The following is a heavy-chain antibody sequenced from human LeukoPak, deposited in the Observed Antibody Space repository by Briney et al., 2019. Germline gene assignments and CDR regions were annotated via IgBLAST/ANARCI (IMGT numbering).Heavy chain of an antibody. J-gene: IGHJ1*01. CDR2: FDPEDGET. V-gene: IGHV1-24*01. Sequence: ASVKVSCKVSGYTLTELTMHWVRQAPGKGLEWMGRFDPEDGETIYAQKFQGRVTMTEDTSTNTAYMELSSLRSEDTAVYYCATQQLVRFVLRFQHWGQGTLVTVSS. CDR1: GYTLTELT. D-gene: IGHD6-13*01. CDR3: ATQQLVRFVLRFQH.